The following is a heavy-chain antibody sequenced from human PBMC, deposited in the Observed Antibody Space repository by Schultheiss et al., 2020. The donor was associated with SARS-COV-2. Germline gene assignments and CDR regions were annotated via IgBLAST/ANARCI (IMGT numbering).Heavy chain of an antibody. Sequence: GGSLRLSCASSGFTFSSYPMHWVRQAPGKGLEWVAVISYDGSNKYYADSVKGRFTISRDNAKNSLYLQMNSLRAKDMALYYCAKDSGSYPYYYMDVWGKGTTVTVSS. CDR1: GFTFSSYP. V-gene: IGHV3-30*04. CDR2: ISYDGSNK. CDR3: AKDSGSYPYYYMDV. J-gene: IGHJ6*03. D-gene: IGHD1-26*01.